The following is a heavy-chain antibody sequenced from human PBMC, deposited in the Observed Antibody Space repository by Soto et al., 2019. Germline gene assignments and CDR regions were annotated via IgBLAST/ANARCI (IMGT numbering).Heavy chain of an antibody. V-gene: IGHV3-23*01. CDR2: ISASDGST. CDR3: AKGEQQLIRRNYFDY. D-gene: IGHD3-16*01. J-gene: IGHJ4*02. CDR1: GFTFSSYA. Sequence: EVQLLESGGDLVQLGGSLRLSCAASGFTFSSYAMSWVRQAAGKGLEWVSGISASDGSTYYADSVKGQFTISRDNSKNTLHLQMNNLRAEDTAVYYCAKGEQQLIRRNYFDYWGRGTLVTVSS.